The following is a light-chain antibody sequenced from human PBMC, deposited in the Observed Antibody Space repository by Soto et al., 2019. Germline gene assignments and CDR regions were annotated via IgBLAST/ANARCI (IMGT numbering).Light chain of an antibody. J-gene: IGKJ5*01. V-gene: IGKV3-15*01. CDR1: QSVSSN. CDR3: QHFGGTTFT. CDR2: GES. Sequence: SPATLSVSPGERATLSCRASQSVSSNLAXXQXXPXLXXXLXXXGESTRATGIPARFSGSGSGTHFTLTISRLEPGDFAVYYCQHFGGTTFTFCRGTPLEIK.